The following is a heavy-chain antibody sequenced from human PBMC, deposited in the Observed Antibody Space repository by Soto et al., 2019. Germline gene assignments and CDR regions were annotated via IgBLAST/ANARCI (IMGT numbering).Heavy chain of an antibody. CDR1: GGSISSGGYY. V-gene: IGHV4-31*03. Sequence: TLSPTCTVSGGSISSGGYYWSWIRQHPGKGLEWIGYIYYSGSTYYNPSLKSRVTISVDTSKNQFSLKLSSVTAADTAVYYCARDNYGDYFNYICGIDDGDQGTTVAVSS. CDR3: ARDNYGDYFNYICGIDD. D-gene: IGHD4-17*01. CDR2: IYYSGST. J-gene: IGHJ6*02.